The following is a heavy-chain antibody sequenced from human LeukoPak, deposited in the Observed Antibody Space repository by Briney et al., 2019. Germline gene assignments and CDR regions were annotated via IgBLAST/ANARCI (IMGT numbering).Heavy chain of an antibody. CDR3: ARHGDGSGSYSPYYYYYGMDV. CDR2: IAPSDSYT. D-gene: IGHD3-10*01. CDR1: GYSFTSYW. V-gene: IGHV5-10-1*01. Sequence: GESLKISCKGSGYSFTSYWISWVRQMPGKGLGWMGRIAPSDSYTNYSPSFQGHVTISADKSHSTAYLQWSSLKASDTAMCYCARHGDGSGSYSPYYYYYGMDVWGKGTTVTVSS. J-gene: IGHJ6*04.